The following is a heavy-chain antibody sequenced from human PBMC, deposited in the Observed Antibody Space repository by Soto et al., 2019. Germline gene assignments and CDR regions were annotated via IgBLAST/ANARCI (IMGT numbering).Heavy chain of an antibody. CDR2: INHSGST. D-gene: IGHD3-3*01. V-gene: IGHV4-34*01. Sequence: KPSETLSLTCAVYGGSFSGYYWSWIRQPPGKGLEWIGEINHSGSTNYHPSLKSRVTISVDTSKNQFSLKLSSVTAADTAVYYCARAPRLRFLEWPSRYAYHYYGMDVWGQGTTVTVSS. J-gene: IGHJ6*02. CDR3: ARAPRLRFLEWPSRYAYHYYGMDV. CDR1: GGSFSGYY.